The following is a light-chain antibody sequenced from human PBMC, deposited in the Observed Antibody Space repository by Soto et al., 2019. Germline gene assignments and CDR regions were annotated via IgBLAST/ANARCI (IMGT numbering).Light chain of an antibody. V-gene: IGLV2-8*01. J-gene: IGLJ1*01. CDR1: SSDVGNYNY. Sequence: QSALTQPPSASGSPGQSVTISCTGTSSDVGNYNYVSWYQQHPGKAPKLMIYEVNKRPSGVPDRFSGSKSGNTASLTVSGLQAEDEADYYCSSYAVNNNYVFGTGTKLTVL. CDR3: SSYAVNNNYV. CDR2: EVN.